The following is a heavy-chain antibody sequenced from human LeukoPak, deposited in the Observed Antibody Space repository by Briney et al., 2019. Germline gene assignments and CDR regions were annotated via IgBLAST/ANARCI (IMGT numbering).Heavy chain of an antibody. Sequence: ASGTLSLTCTVSGGSISSGGYYWSWIRQPPGKGLEWIGYIYHSGSTYYNPSLKSRVTISVDRSKNQFSLKLSSVTAADTAVYYCARASKKVINIRIAAAGTLDYWGQGTLVTVSS. CDR3: ARASKKVINIRIAAAGTLDY. CDR1: GGSISSGGYY. V-gene: IGHV4-30-2*01. CDR2: IYHSGST. J-gene: IGHJ4*02. D-gene: IGHD6-13*01.